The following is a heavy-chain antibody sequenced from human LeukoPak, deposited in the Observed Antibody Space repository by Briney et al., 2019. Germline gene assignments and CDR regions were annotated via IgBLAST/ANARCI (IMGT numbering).Heavy chain of an antibody. V-gene: IGHV4-61*02. Sequence: SQTLSLTCTVSGGSISSGSYYWSWIRQPAGKGLEWIGRIYTSGSTNYNPSLKSRVTISVDTSKNQFSLKLNSVTAADTAVYYCARAGAGTYSSPGGNFDYWGQGTLVTVSS. CDR3: ARAGAGTYSSPGGNFDY. D-gene: IGHD1-14*01. CDR2: IYTSGST. J-gene: IGHJ4*02. CDR1: GGSISSGSYY.